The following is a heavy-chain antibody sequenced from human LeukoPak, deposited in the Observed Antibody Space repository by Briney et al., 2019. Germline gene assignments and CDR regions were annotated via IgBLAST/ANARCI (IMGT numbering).Heavy chain of an antibody. J-gene: IGHJ3*02. Sequence: PGGSLRLSCAASGFTFSNYAMTWVRQAPGKGLEWVSILSDSGVYTYYADSVKGRFTISRDNAKNSLYLQMNSLRAEDTAVYYCARDSGNYLDAFDIWGQGTMVTVSS. CDR2: LSDSGVYT. V-gene: IGHV3-21*01. CDR3: ARDSGNYLDAFDI. D-gene: IGHD1-7*01. CDR1: GFTFSNYA.